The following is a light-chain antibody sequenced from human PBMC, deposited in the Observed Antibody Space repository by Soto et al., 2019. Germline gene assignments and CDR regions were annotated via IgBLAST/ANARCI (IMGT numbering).Light chain of an antibody. V-gene: IGKV1-5*03. CDR2: KAS. Sequence: DIQMTQSPSTLSASVGDRVTITCRASQSISSWLAWYEQKPGKAPKLLIYKASSLESGVPSRFSGSGSGTEFTLTISRLQPDDFATYYCQQYNSYSLTFGGGTKAEIQ. CDR1: QSISSW. J-gene: IGKJ4*01. CDR3: QQYNSYSLT.